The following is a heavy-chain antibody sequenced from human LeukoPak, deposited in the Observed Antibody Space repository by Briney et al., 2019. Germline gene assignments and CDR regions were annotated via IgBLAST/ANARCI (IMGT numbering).Heavy chain of an antibody. D-gene: IGHD5-24*01. CDR1: GYSFTSYW. CDR3: ASSGYNYNYYYYGMDF. Sequence: GESLKISCKGSGYSFTSYWIGWVRQMPGKGLEWMGIIYPGDSDTRYSPSFQGQVTISADKSISTAYLQWSSLKASDTAMYYCASSGYNYNYYYYGMDFWGQGTTVTVSS. CDR2: IYPGDSDT. V-gene: IGHV5-51*01. J-gene: IGHJ6*02.